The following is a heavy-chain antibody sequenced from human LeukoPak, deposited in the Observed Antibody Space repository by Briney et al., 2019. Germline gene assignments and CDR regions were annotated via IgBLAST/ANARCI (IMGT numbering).Heavy chain of an antibody. V-gene: IGHV3-23*01. Sequence: PGGSLRLSCAASGFTFNNYGMSWVRQAPGKGLEWVSAISGSGGRTYYSGSVKGRFTISRDNSKNTLYLQMNSLRAEDTAVYYCAKSYCSSTSCYNRYYYYYMDVWGKGTTVTVSS. CDR1: GFTFNNYG. CDR2: ISGSGGRT. CDR3: AKSYCSSTSCYNRYYYYYMDV. D-gene: IGHD2-2*02. J-gene: IGHJ6*03.